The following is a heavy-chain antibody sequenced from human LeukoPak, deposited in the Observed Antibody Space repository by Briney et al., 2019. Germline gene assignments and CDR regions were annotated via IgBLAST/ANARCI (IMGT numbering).Heavy chain of an antibody. D-gene: IGHD3-10*01. CDR2: INFNSGGT. V-gene: IGHV1-2*02. CDR3: AREANYYCSDKAGLDI. J-gene: IGHJ3*02. CDR1: GYTFTGYY. Sequence: ASVKVSCKAPGYTFTGYYMHWVRQAPGQGLEWMGWINFNSGGTNSAQKFQGRVTMTRDTSITTVYMDLTSLRSDDTAVYYCAREANYYCSDKAGLDIWGQGTMVTVSS.